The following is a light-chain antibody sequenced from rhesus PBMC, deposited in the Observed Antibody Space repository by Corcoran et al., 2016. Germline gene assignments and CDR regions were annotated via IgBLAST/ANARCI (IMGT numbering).Light chain of an antibody. CDR1: QSIGTW. V-gene: IGKV1-22*01. CDR2: KAS. Sequence: DIQMTQSPSSLSASVGDTVTITCRASQSIGTWLGWYQQKPGKAPKLLIYKASRLQSGVPSRFSGSGTGTDFTLTISSLQSEDFATYYYQQCSSSPYSFGQGTKVEIK. CDR3: QQCSSSPYS. J-gene: IGKJ2*01.